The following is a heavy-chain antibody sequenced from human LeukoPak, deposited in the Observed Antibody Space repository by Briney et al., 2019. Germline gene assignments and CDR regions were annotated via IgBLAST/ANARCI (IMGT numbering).Heavy chain of an antibody. CDR3: ARLFGGVTTFDS. J-gene: IGHJ4*02. CDR1: GFTFGNFW. D-gene: IGHD1-1*01. Sequence: GGSLRLSCAASGFTFGNFWMSWVRQAPWRGLEWVASMKGDGRSINYVESVKGRFTISRDNARNSLYLQMSSLRAEDTAVYYCARLFGGVTTFDSWGQGALVTVSS. V-gene: IGHV3-7*01. CDR2: MKGDGRSI.